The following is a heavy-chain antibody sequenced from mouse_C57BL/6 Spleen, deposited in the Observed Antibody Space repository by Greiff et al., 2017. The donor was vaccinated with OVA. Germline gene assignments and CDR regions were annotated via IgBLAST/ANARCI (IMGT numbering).Heavy chain of an antibody. CDR3: ARSRLLYFDY. J-gene: IGHJ2*01. CDR2: IYPGDGDT. D-gene: IGHD2-3*01. V-gene: IGHV1-80*01. CDR1: GYAFSSYW. Sequence: VQLQESGAELVKPGASVKISCKASGYAFSSYWMNWVKQRPGKGLAWIGQIYPGDGDTNYNGKFKGKATLTVDTSSSTAYMQLSSLTSEDSAVYYCARSRLLYFDYWGQGTTLTVSS.